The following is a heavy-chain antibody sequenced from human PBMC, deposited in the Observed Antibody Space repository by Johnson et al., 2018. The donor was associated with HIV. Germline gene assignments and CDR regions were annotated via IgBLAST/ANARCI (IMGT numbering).Heavy chain of an antibody. CDR3: AKESKWESRTPHAFDM. V-gene: IGHV3-30*02. D-gene: IGHD1-26*01. CDR2: IRYDGNSK. CDR1: GFTVSTNY. Sequence: QVQLVESGGGLVQPGGSLRLSCAASGFTVSTNYMSWVRQAPGKGLEWVAFIRYDGNSKYYIDSVKGRFTVSRDNSKNTLYLQMKSLRPEDTAVYYCAKESKWESRTPHAFDMWGQGTMVTVSS. J-gene: IGHJ3*02.